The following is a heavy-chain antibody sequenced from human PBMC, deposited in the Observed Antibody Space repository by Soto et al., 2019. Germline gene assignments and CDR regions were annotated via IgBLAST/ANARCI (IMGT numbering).Heavy chain of an antibody. CDR2: FIRIFGTP. CDR1: GGTFSKYD. Sequence: QVQLVQSGAEVKKPGSSVKVSCKASGGTFSKYDISWVRQAPGQGLEWMGGFIRIFGTPDYAQRFQGRVTITADESTSTAYMELRSLRAVDTAMYYCYYNYGELDSWGQGTLVTVSS. D-gene: IGHD5-18*01. CDR3: YYNYGELDS. V-gene: IGHV1-69*01. J-gene: IGHJ4*02.